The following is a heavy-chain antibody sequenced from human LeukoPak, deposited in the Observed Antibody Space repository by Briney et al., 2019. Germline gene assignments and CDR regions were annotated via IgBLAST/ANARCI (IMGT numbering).Heavy chain of an antibody. V-gene: IGHV4-59*01. Sequence: SETLSPTCTVSDDSISDYYRGWIRQPPGKGLEWIGYFYNSGRSTYNPSLKSRVTISADTSKNHFSLKLNSVTTADTAVYYCTRGAGWLIDYWGQGILVTVSS. D-gene: IGHD3-16*01. J-gene: IGHJ4*02. CDR2: FYNSGRS. CDR3: TRGAGWLIDY. CDR1: DDSISDYY.